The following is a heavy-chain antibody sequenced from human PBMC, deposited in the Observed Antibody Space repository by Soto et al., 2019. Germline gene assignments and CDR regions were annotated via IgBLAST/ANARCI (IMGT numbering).Heavy chain of an antibody. CDR1: GSSFSDYY. Sequence: EVQLVQSGAEVKRPGTTVKISCKVSGSSFSDYYIHWVQQAPGKGLQWMGLVDPGDGETKYAEKFGGGSPVAGEEPTSTVSIQRRRLGSGDTARLYCATARHTITIGVIPCAGGNWFDPWGEGSLVTFSS. CDR2: VDPGDGET. V-gene: IGHV1-69-2*01. CDR3: ATARHTITIGVIPCAGGNWFDP. J-gene: IGHJ5*02. D-gene: IGHD2-21*01.